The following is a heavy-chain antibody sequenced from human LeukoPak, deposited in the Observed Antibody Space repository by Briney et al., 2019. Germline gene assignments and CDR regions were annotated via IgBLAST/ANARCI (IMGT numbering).Heavy chain of an antibody. CDR3: VRDLNPSLGSGGYYDAFDI. V-gene: IGHV3-7*01. J-gene: IGHJ3*02. CDR1: GFRFSEYW. D-gene: IGHD2-21*02. CDR2: IKGDGSKK. Sequence: GGSLRLSCGASGFRFSEYWLTWVRQVPGKGLEWVANIKGDGSKKQYVDSTEGRFTISRDNANNSLFLQMNSLRVEDTAIYYCVRDLNPSLGSGGYYDAFDIWGQGTMVTVSS.